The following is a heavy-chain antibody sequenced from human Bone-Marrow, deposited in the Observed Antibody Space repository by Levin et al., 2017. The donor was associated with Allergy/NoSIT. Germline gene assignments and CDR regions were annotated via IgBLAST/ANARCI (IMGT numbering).Heavy chain of an antibody. CDR3: ARDVVVLPAAWGWFDP. D-gene: IGHD2-2*01. Sequence: GSLRLSCTVSGGSLNKYYWSWIRQSPGKGLEWIGNIYYGGNTDYNPSLKSRVTMSVDRSKNQFSLTLTSVTDSDTAVYYCARDVVVLPAAWGWFDPWGQGLSVTISS. J-gene: IGHJ5*02. V-gene: IGHV4-59*08. CDR1: GGSLNKYY. CDR2: IYYGGNT.